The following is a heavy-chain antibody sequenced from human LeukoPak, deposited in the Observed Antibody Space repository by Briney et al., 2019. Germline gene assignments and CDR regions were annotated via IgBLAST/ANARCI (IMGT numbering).Heavy chain of an antibody. CDR2: MNPNSGVT. V-gene: IGHV1-2*02. D-gene: IGHD2-2*01. CDR3: ARGAGTSWFDY. Sequence: ASVKVSCKPSGYTFTVNYLHWVRQAPGQGLEWVGGMNPNSGVTFFAQNFQGRVTMTRDTSVTTAYMELSSLTSDDTAVYYCARGAGTSWFDYWGQGSLVTVSS. J-gene: IGHJ4*02. CDR1: GYTFTVNY.